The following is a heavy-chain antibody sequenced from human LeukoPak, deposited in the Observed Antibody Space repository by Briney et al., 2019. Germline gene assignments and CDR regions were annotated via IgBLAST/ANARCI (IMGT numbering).Heavy chain of an antibody. CDR1: GGSISSGDYY. D-gene: IGHD1-26*01. CDR3: ARGMGDAFDI. Sequence: PSETLSLTCTVSGGSISSGDYYWSWIRQPPGKGLEWIGYVYYGGITNYNPSLKSRLTISLHTSKSQFSLTLRSVTAADTALYYCARGMGDAFDIWGQGTMVTVSS. CDR2: VYYGGIT. J-gene: IGHJ3*02. V-gene: IGHV4-61*08.